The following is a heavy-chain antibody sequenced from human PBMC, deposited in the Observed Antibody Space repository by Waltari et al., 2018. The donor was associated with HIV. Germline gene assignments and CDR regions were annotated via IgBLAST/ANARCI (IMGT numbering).Heavy chain of an antibody. CDR3: AKGASNWNEVDFFDA. D-gene: IGHD1-20*01. J-gene: IGHJ3*01. CDR2: MSYDGRNK. Sequence: QVRLVESGGGAVQSGRPLRVSCAASGFTFGTSGMHWVRQAPGKGLEWVSYMSYDGRNKKYGDTVKGRFSISRDNSKKIMYLEMNSLRPEDTAVYYCAKGASNWNEVDFFDAWGQGTVVAVSS. CDR1: GFTFGTSG. V-gene: IGHV3-30*18.